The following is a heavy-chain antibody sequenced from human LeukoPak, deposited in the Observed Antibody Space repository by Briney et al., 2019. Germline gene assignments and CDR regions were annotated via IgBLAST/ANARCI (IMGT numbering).Heavy chain of an antibody. CDR1: GYTFTSYY. V-gene: IGHV1-46*01. Sequence: ASVKVSCKASGYTFTSYYMHWVRQAPGQGLEWMGIINPSGGSTSYAQKFQGRVTMTRDTSISTAYMELSRLRSDDTAVYYCARLVVPAAFDYWGQGTLVTVSS. D-gene: IGHD2-2*01. CDR2: INPSGGST. CDR3: ARLVVPAAFDY. J-gene: IGHJ4*02.